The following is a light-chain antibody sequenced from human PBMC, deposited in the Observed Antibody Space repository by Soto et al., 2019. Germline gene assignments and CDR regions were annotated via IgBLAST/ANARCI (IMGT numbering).Light chain of an antibody. J-gene: IGKJ4*01. V-gene: IGKV3-11*01. CDR1: QSVSSY. CDR2: DAS. Sequence: EIVLTQSPATLSLSPGERATLSCRASQSVSSYLAWYQQKPGQGPRLLIYDASSRATGIPARFSGSGSGTDFTLTISSLEPEDFAVYHCQQRSNWLTFGGGTKVDIK. CDR3: QQRSNWLT.